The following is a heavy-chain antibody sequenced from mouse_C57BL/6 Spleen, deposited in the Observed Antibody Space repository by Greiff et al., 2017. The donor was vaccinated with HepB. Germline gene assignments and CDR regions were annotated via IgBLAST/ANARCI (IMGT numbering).Heavy chain of an antibody. D-gene: IGHD1-1*01. V-gene: IGHV1-69*01. J-gene: IGHJ4*01. CDR1: GYTFTSYW. CDR2: IDPSDSYA. CDR3: ARMGGYYGSSRYYAMDY. Sequence: VQLQQPGAELVMPGASVKLSCKASGYTFTSYWMHWVKQRPGQGLEWIGEIDPSDSYANYNQKFKGKSTLTVDKSSSTAYMQLSSLTSEGSAVYYCARMGGYYGSSRYYAMDYWGQGTSVTVSS.